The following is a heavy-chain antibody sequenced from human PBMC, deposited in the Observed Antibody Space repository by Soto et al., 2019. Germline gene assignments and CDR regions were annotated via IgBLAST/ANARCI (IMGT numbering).Heavy chain of an antibody. CDR1: GFTFDDYA. Sequence: EVQLVESGGGLVQPGRSLRLSCAASGFTFDDYAMHWVRQAPGKGLEWVSGISWNSGSIGYVASVKGRFTISRDNRKKSLDLQMNSLRAEDTALYYCAKAPYGSGSYYYYYMDVWGKGTTVTVSS. CDR3: AKAPYGSGSYYYYYMDV. CDR2: ISWNSGSI. J-gene: IGHJ6*03. V-gene: IGHV3-9*01. D-gene: IGHD3-10*01.